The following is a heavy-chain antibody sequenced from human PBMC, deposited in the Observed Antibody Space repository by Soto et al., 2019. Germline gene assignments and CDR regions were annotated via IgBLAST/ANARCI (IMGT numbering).Heavy chain of an antibody. D-gene: IGHD2-2*01. CDR3: AREVVVSRGATYFGY. CDR2: IRQDGSEI. Sequence: PGGPLRASCVGSGFTCSSNWMTWVREAPRKGLEWVANIRQDGSEINYVDSVKGRFTISRDNTKNSLYLQMNSLRAEDTAIYSCAREVVVSRGATYFGYWGPGTLVTVSS. CDR1: GFTCSSNW. J-gene: IGHJ4*02. V-gene: IGHV3-7*04.